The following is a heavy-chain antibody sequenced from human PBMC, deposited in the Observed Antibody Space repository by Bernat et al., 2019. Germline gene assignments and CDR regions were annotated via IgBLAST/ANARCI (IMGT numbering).Heavy chain of an antibody. CDR1: GFSLSNAIMG. CDR2: IFPNDEK. Sequence: QVTLKESGPVLVKPTETLTLTCTVSGFSLSNAIMGVSWIRQPPGKALEWLAHIFPNDEKSYNTSLRSRLTISKDTSKSQVVLPMNNMDPVDTATYFCARRQREPAAVGYYSGMNVWGQGITVTVSS. CDR3: ARRQREPAAVGYYSGMNV. V-gene: IGHV2-26*01. J-gene: IGHJ6*02. D-gene: IGHD6-13*01.